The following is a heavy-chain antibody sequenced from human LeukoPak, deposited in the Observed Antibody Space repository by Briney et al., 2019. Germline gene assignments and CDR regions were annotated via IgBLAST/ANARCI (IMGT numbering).Heavy chain of an antibody. CDR3: AYGSPLQCTVTFGY. D-gene: IGHD4-17*01. V-gene: IGHV3-7*01. CDR2: IKQDGSEK. J-gene: IGHJ4*02. CDR1: GFTFNKYW. Sequence: GGSLRLSCAASGFTFNKYWMSCVRQAPGKGLEWVANIKQDGSEKFYVDSVKGRFTISRDNAKNSLYLQMNSLRAEDTAVYYCAYGSPLQCTVTFGYWGQGTLVTVTS.